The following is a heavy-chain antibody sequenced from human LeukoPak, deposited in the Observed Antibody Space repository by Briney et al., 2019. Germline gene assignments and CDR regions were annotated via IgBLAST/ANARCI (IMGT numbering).Heavy chain of an antibody. J-gene: IGHJ4*02. Sequence: SETLSLTCTVSGGSISSSTYYWGWIRQPPGKGLEWIGSIYYSGSTYYNPSLKSRVTISVDTSKNQFSLKLNSVTAADTAVYYCARGGKGYSYAYFDYWGQGTLVTVSS. CDR2: IYYSGST. CDR1: GGSISSSTYY. V-gene: IGHV4-39*01. CDR3: ARGGKGYSYAYFDY. D-gene: IGHD5-18*01.